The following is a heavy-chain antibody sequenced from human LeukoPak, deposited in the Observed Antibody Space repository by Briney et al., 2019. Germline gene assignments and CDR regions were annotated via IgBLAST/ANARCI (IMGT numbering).Heavy chain of an antibody. CDR1: GGSINSYY. CDR2: IYYSGSS. D-gene: IGHD1-26*01. CDR3: ARDRSGTYAPHFDY. Sequence: SETLSLTCTVSGGSINSYYWSWIRQPPGKGLEWIGHIYYSGSSNYNPSLRSRVTISVDTSKNQFSLKLNSVTAADTAVYYCARDRSGTYAPHFDYWGQGTLATVSS. V-gene: IGHV4-59*01. J-gene: IGHJ4*02.